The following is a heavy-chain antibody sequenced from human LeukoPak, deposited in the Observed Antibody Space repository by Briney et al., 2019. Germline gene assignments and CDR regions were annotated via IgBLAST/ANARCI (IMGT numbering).Heavy chain of an antibody. CDR3: AREKRDGYNWGRAFDI. J-gene: IGHJ3*02. CDR2: ISSSGGST. D-gene: IGHD5-24*01. Sequence: GGSLRLSCAASGFTFSSYAMSWVRQAPGKGLEWVSDISSSGGSTNYADSMKGRFTISRDNSKNTLYLQMNSLRAEDTAVYYCAREKRDGYNWGRAFDIWGQGTMVTVSS. CDR1: GFTFSSYA. V-gene: IGHV3-23*01.